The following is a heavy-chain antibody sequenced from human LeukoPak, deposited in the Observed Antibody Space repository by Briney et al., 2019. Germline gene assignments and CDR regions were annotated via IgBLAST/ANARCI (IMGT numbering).Heavy chain of an antibody. V-gene: IGHV1-2*02. CDR3: ARIGRNHYDSSGYYVYY. Sequence: ASVKVSCKASGGTFSSYAISWVRQAPGQGLEWMGWINPNSGGTNYAQKFQGRVTMTRDTSISTAYMELSRLRSDDTAVYYCARIGRNHYDSSGYYVYYWGQGTLVTVSS. CDR1: GGTFSSYA. CDR2: INPNSGGT. D-gene: IGHD3-22*01. J-gene: IGHJ4*02.